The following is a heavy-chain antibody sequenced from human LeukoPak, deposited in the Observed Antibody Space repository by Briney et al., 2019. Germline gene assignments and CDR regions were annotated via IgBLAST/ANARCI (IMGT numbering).Heavy chain of an antibody. CDR3: ARGGIPGSAFDI. V-gene: IGHV4-59*01. Sequence: PSETLSLTCTVSGGSISSSYWSWIRQPPGRGLEWIGYIYNSGSTNYNASLKSRVTISVDTSKNQFSLKLTSVTAADTAVYYCARGGIPGSAFDIWGQGTMVTVSS. D-gene: IGHD1-26*01. CDR2: IYNSGST. CDR1: GGSISSSY. J-gene: IGHJ3*02.